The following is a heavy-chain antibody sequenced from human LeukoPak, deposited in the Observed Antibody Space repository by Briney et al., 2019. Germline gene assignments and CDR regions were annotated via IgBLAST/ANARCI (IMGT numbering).Heavy chain of an antibody. J-gene: IGHJ6*02. CDR3: AKDLETTVINYHSYGMDV. V-gene: IGHV3-74*01. CDR2: INGVGSDI. CDR1: GFTFSSYW. Sequence: PGGSLRLSYAVSGFTFSSYWMNWVRQAPGKGLGWVSRINGVGSDITYADPVKGRFTMYRDNPKNTLYLQMNSLRAADTAVYYCAKDLETTVINYHSYGMDVWGQGTTVTVSS. D-gene: IGHD4-23*01.